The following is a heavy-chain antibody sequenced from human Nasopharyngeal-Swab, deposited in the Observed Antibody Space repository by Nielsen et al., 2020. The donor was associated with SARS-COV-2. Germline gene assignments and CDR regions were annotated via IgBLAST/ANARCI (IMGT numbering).Heavy chain of an antibody. Sequence: GESLKISRKGSGYSFTSYWIGWVRQMPGKGLEWMGIIYPGDSDTRYSPSFQGQVTISADKSISTAYLQWSSLKASDTAMYYCARAVAGTYYYYGMDVWGQGTTVTVSS. CDR2: IYPGDSDT. CDR1: GYSFTSYW. CDR3: ARAVAGTYYYYGMDV. V-gene: IGHV5-51*01. D-gene: IGHD6-19*01. J-gene: IGHJ6*02.